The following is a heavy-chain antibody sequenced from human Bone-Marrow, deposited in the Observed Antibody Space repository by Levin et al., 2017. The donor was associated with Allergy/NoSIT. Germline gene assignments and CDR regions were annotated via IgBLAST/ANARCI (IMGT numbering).Heavy chain of an antibody. J-gene: IGHJ6*02. CDR2: IYHSGAT. Sequence: SETLSLTCAVYGDSISSTNFWSWVRQPPGKGLEWIGEIYHSGATNYNPSLESRVTISVNTSKKTFSLKLSSVTAADTAVYYCTKRGLAVADWDDYGLDVWGQGTTVIVSS. CDR1: GDSISSTNF. V-gene: IGHV4-4*02. CDR3: TKRGLAVADWDDYGLDV. D-gene: IGHD6-19*01.